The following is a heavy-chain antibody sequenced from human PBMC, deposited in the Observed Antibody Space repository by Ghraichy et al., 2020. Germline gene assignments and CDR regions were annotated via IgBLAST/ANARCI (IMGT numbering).Heavy chain of an antibody. V-gene: IGHV3-21*01. CDR1: GFTFSSYS. D-gene: IGHD2-15*01. CDR2: ISSSSSYI. Sequence: GGSLRLSCAASGFTFSSYSMNWVRQAPGKGLEWVSSISSSSSYIYYADSVKGRFTISRDNARNSLYLQMNSLRAEDTAVYYCARDKKGSCARYDYWGQGTLVTVSS. CDR3: ARDKKGSCARYDY. J-gene: IGHJ4*02.